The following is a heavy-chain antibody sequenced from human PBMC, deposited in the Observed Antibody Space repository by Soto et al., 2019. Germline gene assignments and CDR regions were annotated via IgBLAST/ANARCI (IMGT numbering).Heavy chain of an antibody. Sequence: SETLSLTCTVSGGSISGGGYYWSWIRQHPGKGLEWIGYIYYSGSTYYNPSLKSRVTISVDTSKNQFSLKLSSVTAADTAVYYCARDHQPGVRGNWFDPWGQGTLVTVSS. CDR2: IYYSGST. D-gene: IGHD3-10*01. CDR1: GGSISGGGYY. J-gene: IGHJ5*02. CDR3: ARDHQPGVRGNWFDP. V-gene: IGHV4-31*03.